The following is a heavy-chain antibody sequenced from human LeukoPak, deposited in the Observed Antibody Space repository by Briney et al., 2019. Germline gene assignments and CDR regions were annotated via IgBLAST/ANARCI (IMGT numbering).Heavy chain of an antibody. Sequence: KPSETLSLTCTVSGGSIRSYYWSWIRQPAGKGLEWIGRIYTSGSTNYNPSLKSRVTISVDTSKNQFSLKLSSVTAADTAVYYCARSNYFYDSSGPFDYWGQGTLVTVSS. J-gene: IGHJ4*02. D-gene: IGHD3-22*01. CDR3: ARSNYFYDSSGPFDY. CDR1: GGSIRSYY. CDR2: IYTSGST. V-gene: IGHV4-4*07.